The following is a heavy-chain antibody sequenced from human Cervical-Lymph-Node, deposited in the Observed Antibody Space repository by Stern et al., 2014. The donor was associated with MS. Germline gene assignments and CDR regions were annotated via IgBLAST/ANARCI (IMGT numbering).Heavy chain of an antibody. V-gene: IGHV4-61*02. CDR1: GGSISSSGYY. CDR3: ATTRWDLFTWNWFDP. D-gene: IGHD1-26*01. Sequence: VQLVESGPGLVKPSQTLSLTCTVSGGSISSSGYYWSWIRQPADKGLEWIGRIHDSGSTYYHPSLKSRVPISMDTAQNQFPLKLPSVTAADTAVYYCATTRWDLFTWNWFDPWGQGTLVTVSS. CDR2: IHDSGST. J-gene: IGHJ5*02.